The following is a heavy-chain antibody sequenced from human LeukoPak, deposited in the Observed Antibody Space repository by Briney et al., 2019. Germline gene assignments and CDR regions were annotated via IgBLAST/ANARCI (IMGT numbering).Heavy chain of an antibody. J-gene: IGHJ4*02. Sequence: GGSLRLSCAASGFTFSDYYMSWIRQAPGKGLEWVSYISTTGSNKYYADSVKGRFTISRDNAKNSLYLQTNNLRAEDTAVYYCTTSPTDFDYWGQGTLVTVSS. CDR3: TTSPTDFDY. V-gene: IGHV3-11*01. D-gene: IGHD4-17*01. CDR2: ISTTGSNK. CDR1: GFTFSDYY.